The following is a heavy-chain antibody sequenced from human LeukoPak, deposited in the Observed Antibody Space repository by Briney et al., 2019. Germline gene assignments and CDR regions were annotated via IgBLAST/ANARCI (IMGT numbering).Heavy chain of an antibody. CDR3: ARDNLYCSSTSCYRVGYYYYMDV. CDR2: ISSSSSYI. CDR1: GFTFSSYS. Sequence: GGSLRLSCAASGFTFSSYSMNWVRQAPGKGLEWVSSISSSSSYIYYADSVKGRLTISRDNAKNSLYLQMNSLRSEDTAVYYCARDNLYCSSTSCYRVGYYYYMDVWGKGTTVTVSS. V-gene: IGHV3-21*04. D-gene: IGHD2-2*02. J-gene: IGHJ6*03.